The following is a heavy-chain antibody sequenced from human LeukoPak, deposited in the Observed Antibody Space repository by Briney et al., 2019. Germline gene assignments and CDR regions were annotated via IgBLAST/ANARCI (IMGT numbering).Heavy chain of an antibody. J-gene: IGHJ4*02. CDR1: GGSISSYY. D-gene: IGHD2-15*01. CDR3: ARKATAATYFDY. Sequence: SETLSLTCCVSGGSISSYYWSWIRQPAGKGLEWIGRIYTSGITNYNPSLKSRVTMSVDTSKNQFSLKLTSVTAADTAVYFCARKATAATYFDYWGQGTLVTVSS. CDR2: IYTSGIT. V-gene: IGHV4-4*07.